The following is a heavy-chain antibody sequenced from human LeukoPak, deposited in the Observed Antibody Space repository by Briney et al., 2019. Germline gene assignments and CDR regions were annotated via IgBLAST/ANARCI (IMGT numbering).Heavy chain of an antibody. CDR3: AKNRGANYYNYYMDV. D-gene: IGHD4/OR15-4a*01. Sequence: GGSLRLSCAASGFTFSTYAMSWVRQAPGKGLEWLSTIGGGGRDTFYADSVKGRFTVSRDNSKNTLYLQMSSPRAEDTAVYFCAKNRGANYYNYYMDVWGKGTTVTVSS. J-gene: IGHJ6*03. CDR1: GFTFSTYA. V-gene: IGHV3-23*01. CDR2: IGGGGRDT.